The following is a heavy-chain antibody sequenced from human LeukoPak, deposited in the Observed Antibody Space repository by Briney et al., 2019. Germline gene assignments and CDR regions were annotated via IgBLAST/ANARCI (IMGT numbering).Heavy chain of an antibody. J-gene: IGHJ4*02. CDR2: IYYSGST. CDR3: ARTKSGYDPHRRGGYFDY. D-gene: IGHD5-12*01. V-gene: IGHV4-30-4*08. Sequence: PSQTLSLTCTVSGGSISSGDYYWSWIRQPPGKGLEWIGYIYYSGSTYYNPSLKSRVTISVDTSKNQFSLKLSSVTAADTAVYYCARTKSGYDPHRRGGYFDYWGQGTLVTVSS. CDR1: GGSISSGDYY.